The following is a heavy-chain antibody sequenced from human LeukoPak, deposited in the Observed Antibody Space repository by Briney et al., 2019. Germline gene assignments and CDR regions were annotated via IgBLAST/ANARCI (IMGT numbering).Heavy chain of an antibody. V-gene: IGHV4-38-2*02. Sequence: SETLSLTCTVSGYSISSGYYWSWIRQPPGKGLEWIGEINHSGSTNYNPSLKSRVTISVDTSKNQFSLKLSSVTAADTAVYYCARPSIGSGYPESWGQGTLVTVSS. CDR3: ARPSIGSGYPES. D-gene: IGHD3-22*01. CDR1: GYSISSGYY. J-gene: IGHJ4*02. CDR2: INHSGST.